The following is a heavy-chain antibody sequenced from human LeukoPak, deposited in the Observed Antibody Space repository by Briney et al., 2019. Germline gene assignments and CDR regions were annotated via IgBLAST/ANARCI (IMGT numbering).Heavy chain of an antibody. Sequence: ASVKVSCKASGYTFTSYYMHWVQQAPGQGLEWMGIINPSGGSTSYAQKFQGRVTMTRDTSTSTVYMELSSLRSEDTAVYYCARAARYYDSSGFLDWFDPWGQGTLVTVSS. CDR1: GYTFTSYY. J-gene: IGHJ5*02. D-gene: IGHD3-22*01. V-gene: IGHV1-46*01. CDR3: ARAARYYDSSGFLDWFDP. CDR2: INPSGGST.